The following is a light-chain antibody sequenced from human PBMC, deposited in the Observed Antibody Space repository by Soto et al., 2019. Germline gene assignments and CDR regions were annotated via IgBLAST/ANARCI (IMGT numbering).Light chain of an antibody. Sequence: DIQMTQSPSSLSASIGDRVTITCRASQYISSWLAWYQQKPGKAPKLLMFDTFSLESGVPSRFSGSRSGTEFTLTISSLQPDDYATDYCQQYNSYSPLTFGGGTKVEIK. V-gene: IGKV1-5*01. CDR3: QQYNSYSPLT. CDR1: QYISSW. CDR2: DTF. J-gene: IGKJ4*01.